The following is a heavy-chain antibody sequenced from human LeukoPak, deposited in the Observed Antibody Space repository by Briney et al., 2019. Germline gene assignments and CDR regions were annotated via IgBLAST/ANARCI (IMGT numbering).Heavy chain of an antibody. CDR2: IYPGDSDT. CDR3: ARTAGDFWSGYSPFNP. D-gene: IGHD3-3*01. V-gene: IGHV5-51*01. Sequence: GESLKISCKGSGYSFTSYWIGWVRQMPGKGLEWTGIIYPGDSDTRYSPSFQGQVTISADKSISTAYLQWSSLKASDTAMYYCARTAGDFWSGYSPFNPWGQGTLVTVSS. J-gene: IGHJ5*02. CDR1: GYSFTSYW.